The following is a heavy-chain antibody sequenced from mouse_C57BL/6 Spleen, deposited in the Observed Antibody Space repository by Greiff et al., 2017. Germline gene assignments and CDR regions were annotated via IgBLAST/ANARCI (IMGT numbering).Heavy chain of an antibody. Sequence: QVQLQQPGAELVKPGASVTLSCKASGYTFTSYWMHWVKQRPGQGLAWIGMIHPNSGSTNYNEKFKSKATLTVDKSSSTAYMQLSSLTSEDSAFCYDTPFITAVVIYFDYWGQGTTLTVAS. CDR2: IHPNSGST. J-gene: IGHJ2*01. D-gene: IGHD1-1*01. CDR3: TPFITAVVIYFDY. V-gene: IGHV1-64*01. CDR1: GYTFTSYW.